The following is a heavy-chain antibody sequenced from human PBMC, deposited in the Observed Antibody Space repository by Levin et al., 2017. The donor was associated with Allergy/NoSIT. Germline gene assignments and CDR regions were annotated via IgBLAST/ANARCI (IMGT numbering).Heavy chain of an antibody. V-gene: IGHV1-2*02. J-gene: IGHJ4*02. D-gene: IGHD4-17*01. CDR1: GYTFIGYY. CDR3: ARDDYGDYRFVY. Sequence: ASVKVSCKASGYTFIGYYMHWVRQAPGQGLEWMGWINPNSGGTNYVQKFQGRVTMTRDTSISTAYMELSRLRSDDTAVYYCARDDYGDYRFVYWGQGTLVTVSS. CDR2: INPNSGGT.